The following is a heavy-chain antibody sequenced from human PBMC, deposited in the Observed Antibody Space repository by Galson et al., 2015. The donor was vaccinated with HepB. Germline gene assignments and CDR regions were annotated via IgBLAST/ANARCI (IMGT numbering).Heavy chain of an antibody. J-gene: IGHJ4*02. CDR3: ARDFRRGGSPPSELIF. CDR2: ISYDGSSK. CDR1: GFTFSMYA. V-gene: IGHV3-30*04. Sequence: SLRLSCAASGFTFSMYAMHWVRQAPGKGLEWVAVISYDGSSKYYTDSVKGRFTISRDNSKNTLYLQMTTLRAEDTAVYYCARDFRRGGSPPSELIFWGQGTLVIVSS. D-gene: IGHD1-26*01.